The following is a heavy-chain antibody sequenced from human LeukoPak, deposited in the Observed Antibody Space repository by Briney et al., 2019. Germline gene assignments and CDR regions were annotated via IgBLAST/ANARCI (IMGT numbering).Heavy chain of an antibody. J-gene: IGHJ4*02. D-gene: IGHD1-1*01. CDR1: GYTFTSYA. CDR2: INAGNGNT. V-gene: IGHV1-3*01. Sequence: GASVKVSCKASGYTFTSYAMHWVRQAPGQRLEWMGWINAGNGNTKYSQKFQGSVTITRDTSASTAYMELSSLRSEDTAVYYCARDLRSDNWNDGGWFDYWGQGTLVTVSS. CDR3: ARDLRSDNWNDGGWFDY.